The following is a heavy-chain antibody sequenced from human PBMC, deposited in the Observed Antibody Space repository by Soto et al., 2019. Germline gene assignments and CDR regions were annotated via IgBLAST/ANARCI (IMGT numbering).Heavy chain of an antibody. CDR2: IYYSGST. D-gene: IGHD4-17*01. J-gene: IGHJ4*02. CDR1: GGSISSGAYY. CDR3: ARDNYGDTYSFDY. Sequence: QVQLQESGPGLVKPSQTLSLTCTVSGGSISSGAYYWSWVRQPPGKGLEWIGYIYYSGSTYYHPSLKSRVTISVDTSKNQFSLKLSSVTATDTAVYYCARDNYGDTYSFDYWGQGTLVTVSS. V-gene: IGHV4-30-4*01.